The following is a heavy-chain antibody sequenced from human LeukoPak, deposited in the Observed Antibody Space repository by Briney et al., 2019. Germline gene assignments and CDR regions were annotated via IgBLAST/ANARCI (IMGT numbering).Heavy chain of an antibody. D-gene: IGHD2-2*01. J-gene: IGHJ3*02. CDR1: GFTFTSSA. CDR2: IVVGSGNT. V-gene: IGHV1-58*01. Sequence: GTSVKVSCKASGFTFTSSAVQWVRQARGQRLEWIGWIVVGSGNTNYAQKFQERVTITRDMSTSTAYVELSSLRSEDTAVYYCAAGWVTAATDAFDIWGQGTMVTVSS. CDR3: AAGWVTAATDAFDI.